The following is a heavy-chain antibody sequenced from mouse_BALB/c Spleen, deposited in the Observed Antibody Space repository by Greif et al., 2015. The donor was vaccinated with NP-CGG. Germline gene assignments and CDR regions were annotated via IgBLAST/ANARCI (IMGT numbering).Heavy chain of an antibody. J-gene: IGHJ2*01. CDR2: ISDGGSYT. CDR3: ASYGNFDY. Sequence: EVMLVESGGGLVKPGGSLKLSCAASGFTFSDYYMYWVRQTPEKRLEWVATISDGGSYTYYPDSVKGRFTISRDNAKNNLYLQMSSLKSEDTAMYYCASYGNFDYWVQGTTLTVSS. CDR1: GFTFSDYY. V-gene: IGHV5-4*02. D-gene: IGHD2-1*01.